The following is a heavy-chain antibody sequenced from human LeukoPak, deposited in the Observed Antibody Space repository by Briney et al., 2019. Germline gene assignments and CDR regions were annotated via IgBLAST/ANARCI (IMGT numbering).Heavy chain of an antibody. J-gene: IGHJ4*02. D-gene: IGHD6-13*01. CDR2: IYPGDSDA. V-gene: IGHV5-51*01. CDR3: ARQGSNRYSDY. Sequence: GESLKISCKGSGYSFTNSWIAWVRQMPGKGLEWMGIIYPGDSDARYSPSFQGQVTISADKSISTAYLQWNSLKASDTAMYYCARQGSNRYSDYWGQGTLVTVSS. CDR1: GYSFTNSW.